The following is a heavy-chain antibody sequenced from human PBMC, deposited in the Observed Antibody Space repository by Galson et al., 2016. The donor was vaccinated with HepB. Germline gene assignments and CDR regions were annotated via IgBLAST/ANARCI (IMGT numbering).Heavy chain of an antibody. D-gene: IGHD2/OR15-2a*01. J-gene: IGHJ2*01. V-gene: IGHV5-51*01. CDR2: IYPGDSDT. Sequence: QSGAEVKKPGESLKISCKGSGYSFNSYWIGWVRQMPGKGLEWMGIIYPGDSDTRYSPSFQGQVSISVDKSISTAYLQWSSLKASDTAIYYCARQEISMTLPWYFECGGRRTLVAVSS. CDR3: ARQEISMTLPWYFEC. CDR1: GYSFNSYW.